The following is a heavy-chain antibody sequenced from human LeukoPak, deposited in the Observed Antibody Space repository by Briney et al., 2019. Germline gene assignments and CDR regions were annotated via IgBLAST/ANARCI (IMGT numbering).Heavy chain of an antibody. V-gene: IGHV3-23*01. J-gene: IGHJ4*02. D-gene: IGHD2-2*01. CDR1: GFTFTTYA. Sequence: GGSLRLSCAASGFTFTTYAMSWVRQAPGKGLEWVSGTSGSGGGTSYADSVKGRFTIFRDNSKNTLYLQMNSLRAEDTAVYYCARSTSWYHKFDYWGQGTLVTVSS. CDR3: ARSTSWYHKFDY. CDR2: TSGSGGGT.